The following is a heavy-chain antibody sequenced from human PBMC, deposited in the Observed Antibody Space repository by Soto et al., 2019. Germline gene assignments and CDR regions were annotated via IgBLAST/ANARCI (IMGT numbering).Heavy chain of an antibody. CDR3: ARSGDNYNVLDY. J-gene: IGHJ4*02. CDR2: ISFDGTTK. CDR1: GFPFYNYG. V-gene: IGHV3-30*03. D-gene: IGHD3-10*02. Sequence: QVQLVESGGGVVQPGTSLRLSCAGSGFPFYNYGINWVRQAPGKGLEWVAIISFDGTTKVYADSVKGRFTISRDNSKNTVFLQMNGLRVEDTAVYYCARSGDNYNVLDYWGQGTPVTVSS.